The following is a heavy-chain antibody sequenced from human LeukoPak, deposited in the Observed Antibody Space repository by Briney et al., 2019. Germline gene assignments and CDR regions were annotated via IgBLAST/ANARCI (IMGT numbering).Heavy chain of an antibody. Sequence: SVKVSCKASGFTFTSSAVQWVRQARGQRLEWIGWIVVGSGNTNYAQKFQERVTITRDMSTSTAYMEQSSLRSEDTAVYYCAAGEPTTVTTSFDYWGQGTLVTVSS. D-gene: IGHD4-17*01. J-gene: IGHJ4*02. CDR3: AAGEPTTVTTSFDY. CDR2: IVVGSGNT. CDR1: GFTFTSSA. V-gene: IGHV1-58*01.